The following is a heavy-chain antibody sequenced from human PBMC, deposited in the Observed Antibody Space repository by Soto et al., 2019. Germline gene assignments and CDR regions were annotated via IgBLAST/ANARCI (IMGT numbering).Heavy chain of an antibody. CDR3: ARDVRGSYFDY. J-gene: IGHJ4*02. V-gene: IGHV4-30-4*01. CDR1: GGSISSGDYY. CDR2: IYYSGST. D-gene: IGHD3-16*01. Sequence: QVQLQESGPGLVKPSQTLSLTCTVSGGSISSGDYYWSWIRQPPGKGLEWIGYIYYSGSTYYNPYLNRRVTISVDTSQNQFSLKMSSVTAADTAVYYCARDVRGSYFDYWGQGTLVTVSS.